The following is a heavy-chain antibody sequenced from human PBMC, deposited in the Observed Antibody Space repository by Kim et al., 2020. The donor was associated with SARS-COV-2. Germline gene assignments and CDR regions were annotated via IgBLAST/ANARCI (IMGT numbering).Heavy chain of an antibody. CDR2: INQDGSET. V-gene: IGHV3-7*05. CDR3: ARALWQSVDY. J-gene: IGHJ4*02. D-gene: IGHD6-19*01. Sequence: GGSLRLSCAASGFSFSIYWMSWVRQAPGKGLEWVANINQDGSETYFVDSVKGRFTISRDNAKNSLYMQMNSLRAEDTAVYYCARALWQSVDYWGQGTLVT. CDR1: GFSFSIYW.